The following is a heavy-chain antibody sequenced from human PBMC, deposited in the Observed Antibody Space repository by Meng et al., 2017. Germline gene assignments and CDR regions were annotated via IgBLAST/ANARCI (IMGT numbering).Heavy chain of an antibody. CDR1: GYTFTSYD. Sequence: VQSGAEAKKPGASVKVTCKASGYTFTSYDINWVRRATGQGLEWMGWMNPNSGNTGYAQKFQGRVTMTRNTSISTAYMELSSLRSEDTAVYYCARAMTTVMIDYWGQGTLVTVSS. J-gene: IGHJ4*02. V-gene: IGHV1-8*01. CDR2: MNPNSGNT. D-gene: IGHD4-17*01. CDR3: ARAMTTVMIDY.